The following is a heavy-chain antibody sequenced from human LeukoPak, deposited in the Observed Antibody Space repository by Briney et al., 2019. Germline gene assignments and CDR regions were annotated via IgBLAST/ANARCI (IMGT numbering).Heavy chain of an antibody. V-gene: IGHV3-74*01. D-gene: IGHD1-14*01. CDR2: INPGGSSI. J-gene: IGHJ4*02. CDR1: GFTFSSYW. Sequence: GGSLRPSCAAAGFTFSSYWMHWVSHVRGKGRVWVARINPGGSSITYADSVKGRFTISRDNAKNTLYLQMDSLRAEDTGVYYCARGNQADDYWGQGTLVTVSS. CDR3: ARGNQADDY.